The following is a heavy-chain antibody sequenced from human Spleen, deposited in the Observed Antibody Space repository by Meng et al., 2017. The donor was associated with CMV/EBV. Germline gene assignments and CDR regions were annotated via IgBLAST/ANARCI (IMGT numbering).Heavy chain of an antibody. Sequence: GESLKISCAASGFTFSSYAMSWVRQAPGKGLEWVSVISGSGSSTHYADSVRGRLTISRDNSKNTLYLQMNSLRAEDTALYYCARDSRGGPGYFDSWGQGTLVTVSS. CDR3: ARDSRGGPGYFDS. D-gene: IGHD1-14*01. V-gene: IGHV3-23*01. J-gene: IGHJ4*02. CDR1: GFTFSSYA. CDR2: ISGSGSST.